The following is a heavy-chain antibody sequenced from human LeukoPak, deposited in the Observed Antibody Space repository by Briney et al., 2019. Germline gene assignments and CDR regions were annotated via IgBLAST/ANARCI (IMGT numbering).Heavy chain of an antibody. CDR2: ISWNSGSI. CDR1: GFTFDDYA. D-gene: IGHD6-13*01. Sequence: GGSLRLSCAASGFTFDDYAMHWVRQAPGKGLEWVSGISWNSGSIGYADSVKGRFTISRDNAKNSLYLQMNSLRAEDTALYYCAKDFRSWQQLDSNWFDPWGQGTLVTVSS. J-gene: IGHJ5*02. CDR3: AKDFRSWQQLDSNWFDP. V-gene: IGHV3-9*01.